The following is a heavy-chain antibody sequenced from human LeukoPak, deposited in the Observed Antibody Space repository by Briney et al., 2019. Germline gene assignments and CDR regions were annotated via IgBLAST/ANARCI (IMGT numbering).Heavy chain of an antibody. Sequence: ASVKVSCKASGYTFTNYAMHWVRQAPGQRLEWMGWITAGSGNTKYSQKFQGRVTITRDTSASTAYMELSSLRSEDTAVYFCARDSDRLWSHSFDIWGQGTMVTVSS. CDR1: GYTFTNYA. J-gene: IGHJ3*02. D-gene: IGHD3-10*01. CDR3: ARDSDRLWSHSFDI. V-gene: IGHV1-3*01. CDR2: ITAGSGNT.